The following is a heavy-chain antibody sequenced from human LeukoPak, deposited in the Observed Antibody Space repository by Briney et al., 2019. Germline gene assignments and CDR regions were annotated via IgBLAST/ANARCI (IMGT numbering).Heavy chain of an antibody. CDR3: ARVEGHGYFDY. Sequence: QPGGSQRLSCAASGFRFSSYSMHWVRQAPGRGLEYVSAISENGGDTYYANSVKGRFTISRDNSKNTLHLQMGSLRAEDMAVYYCARVEGHGYFDYWSQGTLVTVSS. CDR2: ISENGGDT. J-gene: IGHJ4*02. V-gene: IGHV3-64*01. CDR1: GFRFSSYS. D-gene: IGHD3-3*01.